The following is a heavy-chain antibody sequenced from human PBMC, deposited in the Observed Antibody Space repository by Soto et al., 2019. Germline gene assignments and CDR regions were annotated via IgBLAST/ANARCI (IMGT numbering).Heavy chain of an antibody. Sequence: GESLKISCEGVGYSFSNHWIAWVRQVPEKGLEWMGTIYPGDSDMLYTPSFRGHVTISVDKSSNTAYLQWGSLKASDTAKYYCAPLSLEFWSGPDHWGQGTLVTVSS. CDR3: APLSLEFWSGPDH. V-gene: IGHV5-51*01. J-gene: IGHJ5*02. D-gene: IGHD3-3*01. CDR1: GYSFSNHW. CDR2: IYPGDSDM.